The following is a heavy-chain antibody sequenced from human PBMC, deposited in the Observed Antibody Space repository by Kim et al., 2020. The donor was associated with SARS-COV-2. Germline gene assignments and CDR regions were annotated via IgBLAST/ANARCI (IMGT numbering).Heavy chain of an antibody. V-gene: IGHV4-61*02. CDR3: ARDRGGNFLGLNWFDP. Sequence: SETLSLTCTVSGGSISSDNYYWRFMFLPDGKGLYWVCLDYSMGSVYDVHAPRSVVTIAADTFKNQFSLKLSPVTAADTAVYYCARDRGGNFLGLNWFDPWGQGTLVTVSS. CDR2: DYSMGSV. J-gene: IGHJ5*02. CDR1: GGSISSDNYY. D-gene: IGHD2-21*02.